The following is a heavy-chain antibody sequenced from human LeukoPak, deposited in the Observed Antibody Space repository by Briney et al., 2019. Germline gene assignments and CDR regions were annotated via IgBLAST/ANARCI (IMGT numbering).Heavy chain of an antibody. D-gene: IGHD3-10*01. CDR1: GYTLTELS. Sequence: ASVKVSCKVSGYTLTELSMHWVRQAPGKGLEWMGGFDPEDGETIYAQKFQGRVTMTEDTSTDTVYMELSSLRSEDTAVYYCATCVLVRGVIMGGFDYWGQGTLVTVSS. CDR2: FDPEDGET. J-gene: IGHJ4*02. CDR3: ATCVLVRGVIMGGFDY. V-gene: IGHV1-24*01.